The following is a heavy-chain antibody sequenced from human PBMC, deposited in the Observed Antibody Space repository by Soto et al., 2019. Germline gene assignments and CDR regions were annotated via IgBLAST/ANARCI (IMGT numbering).Heavy chain of an antibody. CDR1: GGTFSSYT. V-gene: IGHV1-69*08. J-gene: IGHJ4*02. D-gene: IGHD4-17*01. CDR3: ARDPRYGDYDY. CDR2: IIPILGIA. Sequence: QVQLVQSGAEVKKPGSSVKVSCKASGGTFSSYTISWVRQAPGQGLEWMGRIIPILGIANYAQKFQGRVTITADKSTSTAYMELSSLRSEDTAVYCCARDPRYGDYDYWGQGTLVTVSS.